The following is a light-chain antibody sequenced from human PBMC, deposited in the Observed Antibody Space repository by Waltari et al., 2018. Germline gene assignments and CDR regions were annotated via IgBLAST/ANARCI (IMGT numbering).Light chain of an antibody. CDR3: QSCDSSLSGSA. CDR1: SSNFGAPLD. J-gene: IGLJ2*01. CDR2: GNT. V-gene: IGLV1-40*01. Sequence: SVPPRPPAVSAAPGQRVTISCTGSSSNFGAPLDVPRYQRLPGTAPKLLIYGNTNRPSGVPDRFSGSKSGTSASLAITGLQSEDEADYYCQSCDSSLSGSAFGGGTKLTVL.